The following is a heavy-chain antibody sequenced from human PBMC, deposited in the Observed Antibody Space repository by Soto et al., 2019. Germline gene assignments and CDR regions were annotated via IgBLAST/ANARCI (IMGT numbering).Heavy chain of an antibody. CDR1: GFTFTDYA. D-gene: IGHD4-17*01. CDR2: ISSSSSTI. V-gene: IGHV3-48*04. J-gene: IGHJ5*02. CDR3: ARDQTTGDWFDA. Sequence: GGSLRLSCAASGFTFTDYAMSWVRQAPGKGLEWVSYISSSSSTIYYADSVKGRFTISRDNAKNTVYPQMNSLRADDTAVYYCARDQTTGDWFDAWGQGTLVTVSS.